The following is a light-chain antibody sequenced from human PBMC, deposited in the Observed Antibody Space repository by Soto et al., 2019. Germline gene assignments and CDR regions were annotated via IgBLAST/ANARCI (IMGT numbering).Light chain of an antibody. Sequence: QSVLTQPASASGSPGQSITISCTGTSSDVGGYDYVSWYQQHPDKAPKLIIYEVTDRPSGVSSRFSGSKSGNTASLTISGLQAEDEADYYCSSLTSGRTRVFGTGTKVTVL. V-gene: IGLV2-14*01. J-gene: IGLJ1*01. CDR3: SSLTSGRTRV. CDR1: SSDVGGYDY. CDR2: EVT.